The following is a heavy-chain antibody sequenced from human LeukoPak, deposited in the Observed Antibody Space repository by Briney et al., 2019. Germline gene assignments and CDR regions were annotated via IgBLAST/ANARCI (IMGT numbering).Heavy chain of an antibody. CDR2: ISYDGSSK. Sequence: GGSLRLSCAASGFTFTSSGMHWVRQAPGKGLEWVAVISYDGSSKYYADSVKGRFTISRDNSKNTLYLQMNTLTAEDTAVYYCAKDTGKYSYGYWSGSDIWGQGTMVTVSS. CDR1: GFTFTSSG. D-gene: IGHD5-18*01. V-gene: IGHV3-30*18. CDR3: AKDTGKYSYGYWSGSDI. J-gene: IGHJ3*02.